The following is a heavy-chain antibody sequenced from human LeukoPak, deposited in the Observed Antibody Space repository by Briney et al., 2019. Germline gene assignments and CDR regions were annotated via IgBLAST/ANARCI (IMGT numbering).Heavy chain of an antibody. D-gene: IGHD4-17*01. CDR3: AKGVLTTLTPFDY. V-gene: IGHV3-23*01. CDR1: GFTFSSYA. Sequence: GGSLRLSCAASGFTFSSYAMSWVRQAPRKGLEWVSAMSGSGGSTYYADSVKGRFTISRDNSKDTLYLQMNSLRAEDTAVYFCAKGVLTTLTPFDYWGQGTLVTVSS. CDR2: MSGSGGST. J-gene: IGHJ4*02.